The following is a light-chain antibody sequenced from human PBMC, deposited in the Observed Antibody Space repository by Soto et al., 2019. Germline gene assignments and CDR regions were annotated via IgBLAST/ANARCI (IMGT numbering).Light chain of an antibody. Sequence: EIVMTQSPATLSVSPGERATLSCRASQSVSSKLAWYQQKPGQAPRLLIYGASTRATGIPARFSGSGSGTEFTLTISSLQSEDFAVYYCQQYNNCPPTTSGQGTRLEIK. CDR2: GAS. V-gene: IGKV3-15*01. CDR3: QQYNNCPPTT. J-gene: IGKJ5*01. CDR1: QSVSSK.